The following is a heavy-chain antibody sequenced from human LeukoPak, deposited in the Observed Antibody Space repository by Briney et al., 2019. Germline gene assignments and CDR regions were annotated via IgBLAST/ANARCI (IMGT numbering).Heavy chain of an antibody. CDR2: INGGGSST. CDR3: ARIYGGTFDY. J-gene: IGHJ4*02. CDR1: GFTFSSYA. D-gene: IGHD4-23*01. V-gene: IGHV3-23*01. Sequence: GGSLRLSCAASGFTFSSYAMSWVRQAPGKGLEWVSAINGGGSSTYYADSVKGRFTISRDNAKNTLYLQMNSLRGEDTAVYYCARIYGGTFDYWGQGTLVTVSS.